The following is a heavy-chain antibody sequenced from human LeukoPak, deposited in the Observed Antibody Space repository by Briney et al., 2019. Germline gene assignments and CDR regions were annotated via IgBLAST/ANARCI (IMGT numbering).Heavy chain of an antibody. CDR3: ARVPDEHDYGDYHFDY. J-gene: IGHJ4*02. V-gene: IGHV4-61*02. Sequence: SETLSLTCTVSGGSISSGSYYWRWIRQPAGKGLEWIGRIYTSGSTNYNPSLKSRVTMSVDTSKNQFSLKLSSVTAADTAVYYCARVPDEHDYGDYHFDYWGQGTLVTVSS. CDR2: IYTSGST. CDR1: GGSISSGSYY. D-gene: IGHD4-17*01.